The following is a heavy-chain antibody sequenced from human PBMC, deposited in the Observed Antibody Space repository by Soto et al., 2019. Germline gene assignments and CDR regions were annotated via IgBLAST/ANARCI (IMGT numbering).Heavy chain of an antibody. Sequence: EVQLVESGGGLVQSGGSLRLSCAASGFTFSNYDMVWVRQAPGKGLEYISAISSNGGITYYANSVKGRFTISRDNSKNTVYLQMGSLRAEDMAVYYCVRDPSFDSWGQGTLVTVSS. CDR2: ISSNGGIT. V-gene: IGHV3-64*01. J-gene: IGHJ4*02. CDR1: GFTFSNYD. CDR3: VRDPSFDS.